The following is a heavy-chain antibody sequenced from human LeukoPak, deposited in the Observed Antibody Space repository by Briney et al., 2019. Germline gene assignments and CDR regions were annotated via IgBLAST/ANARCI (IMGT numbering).Heavy chain of an antibody. Sequence: GGSLRLSCAASGFTFSSYAMSWVRQAPGKGLEWVSAISASDGRTWYADSVRGRFTISRDNFKNTLYVQINSLRAEDTAVYYCVRDKRFPDDVFDIWGQGTLATVSS. CDR2: ISASDGRT. CDR3: VRDKRFPDDVFDI. CDR1: GFTFSSYA. J-gene: IGHJ3*02. D-gene: IGHD3-10*01. V-gene: IGHV3-23*01.